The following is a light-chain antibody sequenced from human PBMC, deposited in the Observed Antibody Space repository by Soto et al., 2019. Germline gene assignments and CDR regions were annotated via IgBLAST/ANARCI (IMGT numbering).Light chain of an antibody. CDR1: SSNIGPTYD. J-gene: IGLJ1*01. V-gene: IGLV1-40*01. Sequence: QAVVTQPPSVSGAPGQRVTISCTGSSSNIGPTYDVHWYQQLPGTAPKLLIYANTNRPSGVPDRFSVSKSGTSASLAITGLQAEDEADAFCQSYDSSLSGYVFGTGTKLTV. CDR2: ANT. CDR3: QSYDSSLSGYV.